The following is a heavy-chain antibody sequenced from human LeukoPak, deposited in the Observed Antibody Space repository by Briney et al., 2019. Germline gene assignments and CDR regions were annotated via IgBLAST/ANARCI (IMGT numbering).Heavy chain of an antibody. CDR2: IIPIFGTA. D-gene: IGHD5-24*01. J-gene: IGHJ4*02. V-gene: IGHV1-69*05. Sequence: SVKVSCKASGYTFTSYYMHWVRQAPGQGLEWMGGIIPIFGTANYAQKFQGRVTITTDESTSTAYMELSSLRSEDTAVYYCARSGDGYNIDYWGQGTLVTVSS. CDR3: ARSGDGYNIDY. CDR1: GYTFTSYY.